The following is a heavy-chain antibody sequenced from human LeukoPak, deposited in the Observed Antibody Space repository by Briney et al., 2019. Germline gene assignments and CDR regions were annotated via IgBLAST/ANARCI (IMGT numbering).Heavy chain of an antibody. Sequence: GGSLRLSCAASAFTFSDYCMNWVRQAPGKGLEWISYISGRSSTIYYADSVRGRFTISRDNAKNSMYLQMNSLRAEDPAVYYCARDRLTSGSYFFDYWGQGTLVTVSS. CDR3: ARDRLTSGSYFFDY. D-gene: IGHD1-26*01. CDR2: ISGRSSTI. CDR1: AFTFSDYC. V-gene: IGHV3-48*01. J-gene: IGHJ4*02.